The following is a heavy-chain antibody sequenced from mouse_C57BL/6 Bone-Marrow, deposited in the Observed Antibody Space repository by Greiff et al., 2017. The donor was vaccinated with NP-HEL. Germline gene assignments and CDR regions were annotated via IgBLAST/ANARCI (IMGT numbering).Heavy chain of an antibody. D-gene: IGHD1-1*01. CDR3: AAITTVVAIWDFDV. Sequence: VQLQQPGAELVRPGSSVKLSCKASGYTFTSYWMHWVKQRPIQGLEWIGNIDPSDSETHYNQKFKDKATLTVDKSSSTAYMQLSSLTSEDSAVYYCAAITTVVAIWDFDVWGTGTTVTVSS. CDR1: GYTFTSYW. V-gene: IGHV1-52*01. CDR2: IDPSDSET. J-gene: IGHJ1*03.